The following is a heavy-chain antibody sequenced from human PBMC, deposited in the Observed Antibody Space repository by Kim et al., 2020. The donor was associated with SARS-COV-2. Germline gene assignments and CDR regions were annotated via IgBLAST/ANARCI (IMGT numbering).Heavy chain of an antibody. J-gene: IGHJ4*02. CDR2: IIPIFGTA. CDR1: GGTFSSYA. CDR3: ARADPSGPPYDY. Sequence: SVKVSCKASGGTFSSYAISWVRQAPGQGLEWMGGIIPIFGTANYAQKFQVRVTITADESTSTAYMELSSLRSEDTAVYYCARADPSGPPYDYWGQGTLVTVSS. V-gene: IGHV1-69*13.